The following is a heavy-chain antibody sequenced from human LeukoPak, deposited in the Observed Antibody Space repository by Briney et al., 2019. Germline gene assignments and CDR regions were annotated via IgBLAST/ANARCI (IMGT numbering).Heavy chain of an antibody. Sequence: PGGSLRLSCAASGFTFSDYSMNWVRQAPGKGLEWVSSISRSSSYIHYADSVKGRFTISRDNAKNSLYLQMNSLRAEDTAVYYCARKWEYYFDYWGQGTLVTVSS. CDR2: ISRSSSYI. J-gene: IGHJ4*02. V-gene: IGHV3-21*01. D-gene: IGHD1-26*01. CDR1: GFTFSDYS. CDR3: ARKWEYYFDY.